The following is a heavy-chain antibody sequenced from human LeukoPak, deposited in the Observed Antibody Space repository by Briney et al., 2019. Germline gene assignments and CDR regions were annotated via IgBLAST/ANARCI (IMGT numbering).Heavy chain of an antibody. V-gene: IGHV3-23*01. Sequence: GGSLRLSCAASGFTFSSYAMSWVRQAPGKGLEWVSAISGSGGSTYYADSVKGRFTISRDNSKNTLYLQMNSLRAEDTAVYYCATARSGYDLAFDYWGQGTLVIVSS. CDR2: ISGSGGST. J-gene: IGHJ4*02. D-gene: IGHD5-12*01. CDR1: GFTFSSYA. CDR3: ATARSGYDLAFDY.